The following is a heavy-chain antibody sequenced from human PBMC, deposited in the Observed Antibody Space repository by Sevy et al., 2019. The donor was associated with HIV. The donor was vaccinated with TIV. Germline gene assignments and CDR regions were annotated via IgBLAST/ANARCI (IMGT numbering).Heavy chain of an antibody. J-gene: IGHJ6*02. CDR1: GFTFSNYD. D-gene: IGHD5-12*01. Sequence: GGSLRLSCAASGFTFSNYDMNWVRQAPGKGVEWVSYISSDSSRIYYAASVKGRLTISRDNAKNSLYVQMNRLRAVDTAVYYCAREGGYTDQGMDVWGQGTTVTVSS. V-gene: IGHV3-48*01. CDR3: AREGGYTDQGMDV. CDR2: ISSDSSRI.